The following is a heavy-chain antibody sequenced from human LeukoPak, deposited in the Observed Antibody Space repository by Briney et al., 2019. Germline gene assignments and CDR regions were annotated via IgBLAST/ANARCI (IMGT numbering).Heavy chain of an antibody. CDR1: GFTFSSYS. V-gene: IGHV3-21*01. D-gene: IGHD2/OR15-2a*01. CDR2: ISATSNYI. J-gene: IGHJ4*02. Sequence: PGGSLRLSCAASGFTFSSYSMNWVRQAPGKGLEWASSISATSNYIYYADSVKGRFTISRDNAKNSLYLQMNSLRAEDTAVYYCARDFYGDTIDYWGQGTLVTVSS. CDR3: ARDFYGDTIDY.